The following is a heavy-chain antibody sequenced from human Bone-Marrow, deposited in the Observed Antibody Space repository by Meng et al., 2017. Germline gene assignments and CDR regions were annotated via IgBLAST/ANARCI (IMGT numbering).Heavy chain of an antibody. CDR1: GYTFPSYG. J-gene: IGHJ5*02. V-gene: IGHV1-18*01. Sequence: ASVTVSFQASGYTFPSYGSSWLRQAPGQGLEWMGWISAYNGNTNYAQKLQGRVTMTTDTSTSTAYMELRSLRYDDTAVYYCAGLLWCGELRGGFDPWGQGTLVTVSS. D-gene: IGHD3-10*01. CDR3: AGLLWCGELRGGFDP. CDR2: ISAYNGNT.